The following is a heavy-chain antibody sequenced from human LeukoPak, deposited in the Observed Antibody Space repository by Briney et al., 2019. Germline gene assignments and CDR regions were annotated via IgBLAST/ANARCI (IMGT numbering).Heavy chain of an antibody. D-gene: IGHD3-9*01. CDR2: ISSSSSTI. CDR3: ARTLRYFDYDAFDI. J-gene: IGHJ3*02. V-gene: IGHV3-48*01. Sequence: GGSLRLSCAASGFTFSIYGMNWVRQAPGKGLEWVSYISSSSSTIYYADSVKGRFTISRDNSKNTLYLQMNSLRAEDTAVYYCARTLRYFDYDAFDIWGQGTMVTVSS. CDR1: GFTFSIYG.